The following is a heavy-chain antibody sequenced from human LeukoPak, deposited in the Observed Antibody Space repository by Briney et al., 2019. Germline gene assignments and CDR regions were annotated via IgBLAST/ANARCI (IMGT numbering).Heavy chain of an antibody. Sequence: PXETLSLTCAVYGGSFSNYYWSWIRQPPGKGLEWIGEINDSGRINYNPSLMSRVTVSVDTSKNQFSLRLTSVTATDTAVYYCARRWNYGRNYYIDVWGNGATVSVSS. CDR2: INDSGRI. CDR1: GGSFSNYY. D-gene: IGHD1-7*01. V-gene: IGHV4-34*01. CDR3: ARRWNYGRNYYIDV. J-gene: IGHJ6*03.